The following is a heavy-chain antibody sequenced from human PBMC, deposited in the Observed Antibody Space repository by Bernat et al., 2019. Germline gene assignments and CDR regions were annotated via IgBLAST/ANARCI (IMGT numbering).Heavy chain of an antibody. CDR1: GFSFSTYG. V-gene: IGHV3-30*18. Sequence: QVQLVESGGGVVQPGRFLRLSCAASGFSFSTYGIQWVRQAPGKGLEWVAVVSSDGHTKIYVDSVKGRFAISRDNSKNTLYLQMNSLRVEDTAVYYCVKEGHSRGYGAYFDSWGQGALVTVSS. CDR2: VSSDGHTK. J-gene: IGHJ4*02. D-gene: IGHD6-25*01. CDR3: VKEGHSRGYGAYFDS.